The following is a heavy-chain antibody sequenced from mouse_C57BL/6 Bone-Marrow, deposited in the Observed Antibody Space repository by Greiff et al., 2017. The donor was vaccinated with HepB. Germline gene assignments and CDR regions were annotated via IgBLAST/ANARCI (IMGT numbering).Heavy chain of an antibody. J-gene: IGHJ4*01. CDR2: ISSGGSYT. V-gene: IGHV5-6*02. D-gene: IGHD1-1*01. CDR1: GFTFSSYG. Sequence: EVKVVESGGDLVKPGGSLKLSCAASGFTFSSYGMSWVRQTPDKRLEWVATISSGGSYTYYPDSVKGRFTISRDNAKNTLYRQMSSLKSEDTAMYYCARRIYYGSSLYYAMDYWGQGTSVTVSS. CDR3: ARRIYYGSSLYYAMDY.